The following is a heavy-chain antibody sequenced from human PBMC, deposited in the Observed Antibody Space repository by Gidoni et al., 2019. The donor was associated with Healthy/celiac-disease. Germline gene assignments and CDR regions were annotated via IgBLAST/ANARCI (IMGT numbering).Heavy chain of an antibody. J-gene: IGHJ4*02. V-gene: IGHV3-9*01. D-gene: IGHD3-10*01. Sequence: EVQLVESGGGLVQPGRSLRPSCAASGFTFDDYAMPWVRQAPGKGLEWVSGISWNSGSIGYADSVKGRFTISRDNAKNSLYLQMNSLRAEDTALYYCAKDISFHSDYYYGSGNFDYWGQGTLVTVSS. CDR1: GFTFDDYA. CDR2: ISWNSGSI. CDR3: AKDISFHSDYYYGSGNFDY.